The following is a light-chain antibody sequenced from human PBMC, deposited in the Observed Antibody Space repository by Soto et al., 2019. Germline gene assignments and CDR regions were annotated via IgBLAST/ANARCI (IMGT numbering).Light chain of an antibody. CDR2: EVS. CDR3: MQGTHWPWT. Sequence: DVVLTQSPLSLPVTLGQPASISCRSSQSLIHSDGSTYLSWFQQRPGQSPRRLIYEVSDRDSGVPDRFSGRGSGTDFTLKISRVEAEDVGVYYCMQGTHWPWTFGQGTKVEIK. V-gene: IGKV2-30*02. J-gene: IGKJ1*01. CDR1: QSLIHSDGSTY.